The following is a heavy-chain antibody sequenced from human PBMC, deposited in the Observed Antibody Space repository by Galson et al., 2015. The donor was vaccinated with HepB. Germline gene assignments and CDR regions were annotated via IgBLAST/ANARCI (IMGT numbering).Heavy chain of an antibody. J-gene: IGHJ6*02. CDR2: ISYDGSNK. V-gene: IGHV3-30-3*01. CDR1: GFTFSSYA. D-gene: IGHD1-26*01. CDR3: ASQPDVQWELPRRVYYYYGMDV. Sequence: SLRLSCAASGFTFSSYAMHWVRQAPGKGLEWVAVISYDGSNKYYADSVKGRFTISRDNSKNTLYLQMNSLRAEDAAVYYCASQPDVQWELPRRVYYYYGMDVWGQGTTVTVSS.